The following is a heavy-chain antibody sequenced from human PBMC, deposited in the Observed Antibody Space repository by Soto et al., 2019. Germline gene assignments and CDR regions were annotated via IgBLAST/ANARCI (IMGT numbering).Heavy chain of an antibody. Sequence: TSETLSLTCRVSDGSMNSDSSYWGWIRQPPGKGLEWIGVINHSGSTYHNLSLKGRVTMSVDASRNQFSLKLTSMTAADTAVYYCARLGGYVSVGYYYLWDSWGQGTLVTVSS. CDR1: DGSMNSDSSY. V-gene: IGHV4-39*01. J-gene: IGHJ4*02. CDR3: ARLGGYVSVGYYYLWDS. D-gene: IGHD3-22*01. CDR2: INHSGST.